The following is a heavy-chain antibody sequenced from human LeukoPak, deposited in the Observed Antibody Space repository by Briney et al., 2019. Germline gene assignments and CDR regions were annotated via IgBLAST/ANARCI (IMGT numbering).Heavy chain of an antibody. CDR1: GGIFSSYA. CDR3: ARLVVTAIPVLDS. CDR2: IIPILNTV. D-gene: IGHD2-21*02. Sequence: ASVKVSCKTSGGIFSSYAIAWLRQAPGQGLEWMGRIIPILNTVNYAQKFQGRVTITADKSTGTAYMELSSLRSEDSAVYYCARLVVTAIPVLDSWGLGTLVTVSS. J-gene: IGHJ4*02. V-gene: IGHV1-69*04.